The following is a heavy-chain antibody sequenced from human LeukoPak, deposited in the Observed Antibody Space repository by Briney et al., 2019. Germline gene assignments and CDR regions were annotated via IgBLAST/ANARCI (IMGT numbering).Heavy chain of an antibody. V-gene: IGHV4-39*01. Sequence: SETLSLTCTVSGGSISGSTDHWGWIRQPPGKGLEWIGIVYPSGATYYNPSLKSRVTISVDTSKNQFSLKLSSVTATDTAVYFCARQISSGLDSWGQGMLVTVSS. CDR1: GGSISGSTDH. CDR3: ARQISSGLDS. J-gene: IGHJ4*02. D-gene: IGHD3-22*01. CDR2: VYPSGAT.